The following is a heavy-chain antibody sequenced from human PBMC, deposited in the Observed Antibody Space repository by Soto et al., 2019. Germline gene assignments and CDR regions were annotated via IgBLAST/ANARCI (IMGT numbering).Heavy chain of an antibody. J-gene: IGHJ4*02. D-gene: IGHD4-17*01. CDR1: GYSFTSSW. CDR3: ATVRTDSGDYEGFDY. CDR2: IYPADSDT. V-gene: IGHV5-51*01. Sequence: PGESLKISCKGSGYSFTSSWIGWVRQVPGKGLEWMVMIYPADSDTRYNPSFKGQVTISADKSISTAYLQWSSLKASDTAMYYCATVRTDSGDYEGFDYWGQGTQVTVSS.